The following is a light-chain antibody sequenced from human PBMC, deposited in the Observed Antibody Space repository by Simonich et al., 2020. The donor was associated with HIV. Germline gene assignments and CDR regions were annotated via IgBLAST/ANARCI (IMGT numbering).Light chain of an antibody. J-gene: IGLJ3*02. CDR2: DVS. Sequence: QSALTQPASVSGSPGQSITISCTGTSSDVGGYKFVSWYQQHPDKAPKLMIYDVSNRPSGVSNRFSGSKSGNTASLIISGLQAEDEADYYCSSYTSYSIWVFGGGTNLTVL. CDR3: SSYTSYSIWV. V-gene: IGLV2-14*03. CDR1: SSDVGGYKF.